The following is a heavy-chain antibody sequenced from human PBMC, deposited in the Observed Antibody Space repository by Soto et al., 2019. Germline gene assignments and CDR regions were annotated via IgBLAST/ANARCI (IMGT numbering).Heavy chain of an antibody. CDR2: ISYDGSNK. J-gene: IGHJ6*02. CDR1: GFTFSSYV. Sequence: QVQLVESGGGVVQPGRSLRLSCAASGFTFSSYVMYWVRQAPGKGLEWVAVISYDGSNKYYADSVKGRFTISRDNSKNTLYLQINSLRAEDTAVYYCARAGCDGGRCYTLVGLRYGMDVWGQGTTVTVSS. CDR3: ARAGCDGGRCYTLVGLRYGMDV. V-gene: IGHV3-30-3*01. D-gene: IGHD2-15*01.